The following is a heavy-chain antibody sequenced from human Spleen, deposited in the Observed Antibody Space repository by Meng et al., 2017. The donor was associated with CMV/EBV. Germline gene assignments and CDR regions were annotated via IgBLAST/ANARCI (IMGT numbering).Heavy chain of an antibody. CDR3: ARGFMSGF. V-gene: IGHV4-34*01. D-gene: IGHD5-12*01. J-gene: IGHJ4*02. Sequence: GSLRLSCAVKGGSFSGYYWNWIRQSPGKGLEWIGEIFPGGNTNYRPSLKNRVTISADTPNNQFSLKLTSVTAADTAIYYCARGFMSGFWGQGTLVTVSS. CDR1: GGSFSGYY. CDR2: IFPGGNT.